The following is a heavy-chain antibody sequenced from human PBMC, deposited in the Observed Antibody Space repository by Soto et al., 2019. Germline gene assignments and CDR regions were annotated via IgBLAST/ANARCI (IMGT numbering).Heavy chain of an antibody. V-gene: IGHV4-31*03. CDR3: ERLRIAPHHHKWFDP. D-gene: IGHD2-21*01. J-gene: IGHJ5*02. CDR2: IYVTGAV. Sequence: PSETLSLTCSVSGASLNSGNYYLSWIRQVPGKGLEWIGHIYVTGAVDYNPSLRDRITISQDTSERQFSLNLRLVTAADTAAYYCERLRIAPHHHKWFDPWGQGNXVTVST. CDR1: GASLNSGNYY.